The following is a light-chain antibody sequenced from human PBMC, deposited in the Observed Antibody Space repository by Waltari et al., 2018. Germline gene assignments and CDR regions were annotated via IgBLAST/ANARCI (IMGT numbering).Light chain of an antibody. V-gene: IGKV3-20*01. CDR2: GAS. CDR1: QSVSSSY. J-gene: IGKJ1*01. Sequence: EIVLTQSPGTLSLSPGERATLSCRASQSVSSSYLAWYQQKPGQAPRLLIYGASSRATDIPDRFSGSGSGTDFTLTISRLDPEDFAVFYCQQYSTSPWTFGQGTKVEIQ. CDR3: QQYSTSPWT.